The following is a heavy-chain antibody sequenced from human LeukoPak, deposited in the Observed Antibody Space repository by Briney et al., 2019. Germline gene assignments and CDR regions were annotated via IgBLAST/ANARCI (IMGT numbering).Heavy chain of an antibody. Sequence: SVKVSCKASGCTFRDYSISWVRQAPGQGLEWMGSLIPLSGAPKYAQKFQGRVTISADESTSTAYMELSSLRSEDTAVYYCARDKLGINWFDPWGQGTLVTVSS. CDR3: ARDKLGINWFDP. D-gene: IGHD7-27*01. CDR1: GCTFRDYS. J-gene: IGHJ5*02. V-gene: IGHV1-69*13. CDR2: LIPLSGAP.